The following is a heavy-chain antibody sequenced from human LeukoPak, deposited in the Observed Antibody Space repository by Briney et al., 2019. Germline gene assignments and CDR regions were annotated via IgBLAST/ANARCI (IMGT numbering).Heavy chain of an antibody. V-gene: IGHV4-59*12. Sequence: PSETLSLTCTVSGGSISSYYWTWIRQPPGKGLEWIGYIYYSGSTNYNPSLKSRVTISVDTSKNQFSLKLTSVTAAGTAVYFCARAPSGCGGTCAFDYWGQGTLVTVSS. J-gene: IGHJ4*02. CDR3: ARAPSGCGGTCAFDY. CDR2: IYYSGST. CDR1: GGSISSYY. D-gene: IGHD2-15*01.